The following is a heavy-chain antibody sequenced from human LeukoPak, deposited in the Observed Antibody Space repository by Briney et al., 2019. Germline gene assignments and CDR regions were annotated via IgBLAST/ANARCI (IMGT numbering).Heavy chain of an antibody. J-gene: IGHJ4*01. Sequence: GRSLRLSCAASGFTFDDYAMHWVRQAPGKGLEWVSGISWNSGSIGYADSVKGRFTISSDNAKNSLYLQMNSLRAEDTALYYCAKSNSSGRLLYWGQGTLVTVSS. CDR1: GFTFDDYA. V-gene: IGHV3-9*01. CDR3: AKSNSSGRLLY. D-gene: IGHD6-19*01. CDR2: ISWNSGSI.